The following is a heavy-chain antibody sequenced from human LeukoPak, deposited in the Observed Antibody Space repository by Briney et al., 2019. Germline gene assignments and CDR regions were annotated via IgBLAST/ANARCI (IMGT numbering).Heavy chain of an antibody. Sequence: SQTLSLTCTVSGGSISSGGYYWSWIRQHPGKGLEWIGEIYHSGSTNYNPSPKSRVTISVDQSKNQFSLKLSSVTAADTAVYYCARRRNDAFDIWGQGTMVTVSS. CDR2: IYHSGST. V-gene: IGHV4-31*03. CDR1: GGSISSGGYY. CDR3: ARRRNDAFDI. J-gene: IGHJ3*02.